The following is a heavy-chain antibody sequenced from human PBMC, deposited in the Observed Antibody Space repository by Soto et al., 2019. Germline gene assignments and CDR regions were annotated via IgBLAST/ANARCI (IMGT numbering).Heavy chain of an antibody. J-gene: IGHJ5*02. CDR1: GGSISNSGYY. D-gene: IGHD6-19*01. CDR3: ARHYGSFDP. CDR2: VFYSGGT. V-gene: IGHV4-39*01. Sequence: SETLSLTCTVSGGSISNSGYYWGWVRQPPGKGLEWIASVFYSGGTYYKPSLKSRVTISIDTSKNQFSLNLKSVTAADTAVYYCARHYGSFDPWGQGTLVTVSS.